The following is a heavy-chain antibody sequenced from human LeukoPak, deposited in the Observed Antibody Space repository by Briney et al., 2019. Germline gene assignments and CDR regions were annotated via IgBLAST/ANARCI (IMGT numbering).Heavy chain of an antibody. CDR3: ARGLPSSYYYYYYYMDV. V-gene: IGHV4-39*01. CDR2: IYYSGST. CDR1: GGSISSSSYY. Sequence: SETLSLTCTVSGGSISSSSYYWGWIRQPPGKGLEWIGSIYYSGSTYYNPSLKSRVTISVDTSKNQFSLKLSSVTAADTAVYYCARGLPSSYYYYYYYMDVWGKGTTVTVSS. D-gene: IGHD6-19*01. J-gene: IGHJ6*03.